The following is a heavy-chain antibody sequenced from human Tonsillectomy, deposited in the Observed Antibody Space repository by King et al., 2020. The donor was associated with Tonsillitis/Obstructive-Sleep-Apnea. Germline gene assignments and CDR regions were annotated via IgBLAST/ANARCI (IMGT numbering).Heavy chain of an antibody. Sequence: VQLVESGAEVKKPGESLRISCTGSGYSFTSYWISWVRQMPGKGLEWMGRIDPSDSYTNYSPSFQGHVTISADKSISTAYLQWSSLKASDTAMYYCATSGYGADIVVVPAAAGYYYYMDVWGKGTTVTVSS. J-gene: IGHJ6*03. D-gene: IGHD2-2*01. V-gene: IGHV5-10-1*01. CDR2: IDPSDSYT. CDR3: ATSGYGADIVVVPAAAGYYYYMDV. CDR1: GYSFTSYW.